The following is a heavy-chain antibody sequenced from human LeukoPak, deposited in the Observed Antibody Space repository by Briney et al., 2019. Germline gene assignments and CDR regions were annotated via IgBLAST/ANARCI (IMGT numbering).Heavy chain of an antibody. J-gene: IGHJ4*02. CDR1: GFTFSSYD. Sequence: GGSLRLSCAASGFTFSSYDMHWVRQAPGKGLEWVALISCDGSNEYCADSVKGRFTISRDNSKNTLYLQMNSLRPEDTAIYYCAKLFESGTYNNFFHYWGQGTLVTIFS. CDR3: AKLFESGTYNNFFHY. D-gene: IGHD3-10*01. V-gene: IGHV3-30*18. CDR2: ISCDGSNE.